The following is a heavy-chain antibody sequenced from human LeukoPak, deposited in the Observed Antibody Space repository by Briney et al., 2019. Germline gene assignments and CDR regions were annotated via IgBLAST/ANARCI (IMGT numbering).Heavy chain of an antibody. CDR1: GYTFASYY. Sequence: GASVKVSCKASGYTFASYYIHWVRQAPGQGLEWMGIINPSGGSTNYAQNFQGRVTMTRDTSTSTVYMELSSLRSEDAAVYYCAGGFSSRAFDIWGQGTMVTVSS. CDR3: AGGFSSRAFDI. V-gene: IGHV1-46*01. CDR2: INPSGGST. J-gene: IGHJ3*02. D-gene: IGHD6-6*01.